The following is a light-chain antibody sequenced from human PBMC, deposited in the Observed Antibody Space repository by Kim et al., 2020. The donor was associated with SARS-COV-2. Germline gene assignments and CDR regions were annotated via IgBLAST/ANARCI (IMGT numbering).Light chain of an antibody. CDR2: QDS. V-gene: IGLV3-1*01. CDR3: QAWDSSTAAV. J-gene: IGLJ3*02. CDR1: KLGDKY. Sequence: SYELTQPPSVSVSPGQTASITCSGDKLGDKYACWYQQKPGQSPVLVIYQDSKRPSGIPERFSGSNSGNTATLTISGTQAMDKADYYCQAWDSSTAAVFGG.